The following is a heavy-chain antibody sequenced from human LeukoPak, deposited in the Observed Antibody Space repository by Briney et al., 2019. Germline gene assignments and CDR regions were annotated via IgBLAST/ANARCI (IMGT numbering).Heavy chain of an antibody. J-gene: IGHJ4*02. CDR3: GKTDIYFNPIDY. Sequence: PSETLSLTCAVSGVSISSSDWRSWVRQPPGQGLEWIGEIHRAGRTRYNPFLKSRVTISMDYSKNQFSLKLTSVTAADTAIYYCGKTDIYFNPIDYWGPGSLVTVSS. CDR2: IHRAGRT. CDR1: GVSISSSDW. V-gene: IGHV4-4*02. D-gene: IGHD3-9*01.